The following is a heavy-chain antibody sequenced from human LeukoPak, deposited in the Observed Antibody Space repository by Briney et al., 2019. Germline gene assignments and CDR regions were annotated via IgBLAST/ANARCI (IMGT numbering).Heavy chain of an antibody. Sequence: PSETLSLTCTVSGCSINNYFWSWIRQPAGKGLEWIGRIYTSGSTNYNPSLKSPVTMSIDTSKNQFSLKVTSVTDADTAVYYCARDPYNNSPFDYWGQGILVTVSS. D-gene: IGHD4-11*01. CDR3: ARDPYNNSPFDY. V-gene: IGHV4-4*07. CDR1: GCSINNYF. CDR2: IYTSGST. J-gene: IGHJ4*02.